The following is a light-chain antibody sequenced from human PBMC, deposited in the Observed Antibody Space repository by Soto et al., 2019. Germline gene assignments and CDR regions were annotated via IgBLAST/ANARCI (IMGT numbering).Light chain of an antibody. CDR2: EVT. V-gene: IGLV2-8*01. CDR1: SSDVGAYNY. CDR3: CSYADNNDYV. J-gene: IGLJ1*01. Sequence: LTRPPSVSVSPGQTATITCSGTSSDVGAYNYVSWYQQHPGKAPKLMIYEVTRRPSGVPDRFSGSKSGNTASLNVSGLQAEDEADYYCCSYADNNDYVFGTGTKLTVL.